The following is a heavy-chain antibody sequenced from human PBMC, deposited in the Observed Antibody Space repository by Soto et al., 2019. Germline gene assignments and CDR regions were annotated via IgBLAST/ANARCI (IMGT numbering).Heavy chain of an antibody. Sequence: GESLKISCNGSGYSFTSYCIGLVLQMPGKGLEWMGIIYPGDSDTRYSPSFQGQVTISADKSISTAYLQWSSLKASDTAMYYCARLDYYDSSPEDYWGQGTLVTVSS. CDR3: ARLDYYDSSPEDY. CDR1: GYSFTSYC. J-gene: IGHJ4*02. D-gene: IGHD3-22*01. CDR2: IYPGDSDT. V-gene: IGHV5-51*01.